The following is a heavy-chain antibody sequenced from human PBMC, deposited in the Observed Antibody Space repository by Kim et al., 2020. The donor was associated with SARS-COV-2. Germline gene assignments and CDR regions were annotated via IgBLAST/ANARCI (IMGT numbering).Heavy chain of an antibody. CDR2: ISYDGSNK. CDR1: GFTFSSYG. CDR3: ARDRYYDSSGYSIPLSY. D-gene: IGHD3-22*01. J-gene: IGHJ4*02. Sequence: GGSLRLSCAASGFTFSSYGMHWVRQAPGKGLEWVAVISYDGSNKYYADSVKGRVTISRDNSKNTLYLQMNSLRAEDTAVYYCARDRYYDSSGYSIPLSYWGQGTLVTISS. V-gene: IGHV3-33*05.